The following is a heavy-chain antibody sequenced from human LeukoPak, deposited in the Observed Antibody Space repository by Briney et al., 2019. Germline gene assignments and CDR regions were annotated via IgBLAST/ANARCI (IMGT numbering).Heavy chain of an antibody. CDR3: VRDHSYYNRPEGHYFDY. CDR2: YYHSGST. CDR1: GGSISSSSYY. V-gene: IGHV4-39*02. D-gene: IGHD3-10*01. Sequence: SETLSLTCTVSGGSISSSSYYWTFIRPPPGKGLKWNGDYYHSGSTYYNPYLKSRVTIFLATSKNQFSLQLSPVTAADTAVYYCVRDHSYYNRPEGHYFDYWGQGALVTVSS. J-gene: IGHJ4*02.